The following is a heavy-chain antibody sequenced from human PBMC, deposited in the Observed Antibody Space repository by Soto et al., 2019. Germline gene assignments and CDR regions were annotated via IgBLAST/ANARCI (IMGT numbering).Heavy chain of an antibody. CDR3: ASGIAAKPGIDY. Sequence: SSETLSLTCAVYGGSLSGYYWSWIRQPPGKGLEWIGEINHSGSTNHNPSLKSRVTISVDTSKNQFSLKLSSVTAADTAVYYCASGIAAKPGIDYWGQGTLVTVSS. V-gene: IGHV4-34*01. D-gene: IGHD6-6*01. CDR2: INHSGST. CDR1: GGSLSGYY. J-gene: IGHJ4*02.